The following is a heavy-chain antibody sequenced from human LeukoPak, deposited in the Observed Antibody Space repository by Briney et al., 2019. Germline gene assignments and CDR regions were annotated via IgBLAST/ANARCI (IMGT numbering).Heavy chain of an antibody. CDR1: GFTFSNAC. D-gene: IGHD3-22*01. J-gene: IGHJ3*02. CDR3: TADDSMRVVVLDAFDI. V-gene: IGHV3-15*01. Sequence: GGSLRLSCAASGFTFSNACMSWVRQGPGKGLEWVCRIKSNTDGGTNDYDAPVKGRFTNSRDDSKNTLYLQMNSLKTEDTTVYYCTADDSMRVVVLDAFDIWGQGTMVTVSS. CDR2: IKSNTDGGTN.